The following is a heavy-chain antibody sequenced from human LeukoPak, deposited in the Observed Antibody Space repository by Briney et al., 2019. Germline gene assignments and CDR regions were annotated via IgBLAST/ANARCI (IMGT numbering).Heavy chain of an antibody. CDR3: ARVEVVVAPFDY. D-gene: IGHD2-15*01. CDR2: VNPNSGGT. V-gene: IGHV1-2*02. CDR1: GYTFTGYY. J-gene: IGHJ4*02. Sequence: ASVKVSCKASGYTFTGYYMHWVRQAPGQGLEWMGWVNPNSGGTNYAQKFQGRVTMTTDTSTSTAYMELRSLRSDDTAVYYCARVEVVVAPFDYWGQGTLVTVSS.